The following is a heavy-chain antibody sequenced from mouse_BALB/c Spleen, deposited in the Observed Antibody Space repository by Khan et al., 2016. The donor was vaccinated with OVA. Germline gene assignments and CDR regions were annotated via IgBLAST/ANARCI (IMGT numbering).Heavy chain of an antibody. CDR3: ARGNYYGCAMDY. Sequence: EVQLVESGPGLVKPSQSLSLTCTVTGYSITSNYAWNWIRQFPGNKLDWMGYISYSGSTNYNPSLKSRLSITRDTSKNQFFLQLHSVTTEDTATYYCARGNYYGCAMDYWGQGTSITVSS. CDR2: ISYSGST. CDR1: GYSITSNYA. J-gene: IGHJ4*01. V-gene: IGHV3-2*02. D-gene: IGHD1-1*01.